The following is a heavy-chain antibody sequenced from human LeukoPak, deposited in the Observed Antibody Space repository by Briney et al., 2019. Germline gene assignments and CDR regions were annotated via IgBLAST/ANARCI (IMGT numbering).Heavy chain of an antibody. Sequence: GGSLRLSCAASGFTFSSYSMNWVRQAPGEGLEWVSSISSSSSYIYYADSVKGRFTISRDNAKNSLYLQMNSLRAEDTAVYYCARDLRISSSLRWFDPWGQGTLVTVSS. J-gene: IGHJ5*02. D-gene: IGHD6-13*01. CDR3: ARDLRISSSLRWFDP. CDR1: GFTFSSYS. V-gene: IGHV3-21*01. CDR2: ISSSSSYI.